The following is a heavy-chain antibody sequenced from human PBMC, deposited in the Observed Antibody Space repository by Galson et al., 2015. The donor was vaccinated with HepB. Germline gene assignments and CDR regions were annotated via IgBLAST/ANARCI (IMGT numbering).Heavy chain of an antibody. CDR1: GFTFTSSA. Sequence: SVKVSCKASGFTFTSSAVQWVRQARGQRLEWIGWIVVGSGNTNYAQKFQERVTITRDMSTSTAYMELSSLRSEDTAVYYCAEIFGVVQDPYYGMDVWGQGTTVTVSS. CDR3: AEIFGVVQDPYYGMDV. V-gene: IGHV1-58*01. J-gene: IGHJ6*02. D-gene: IGHD3-3*01. CDR2: IVVGSGNT.